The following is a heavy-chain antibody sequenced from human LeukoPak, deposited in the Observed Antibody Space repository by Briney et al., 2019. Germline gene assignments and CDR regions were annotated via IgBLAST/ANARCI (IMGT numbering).Heavy chain of an antibody. V-gene: IGHV3-21*01. CDR2: ISSSSSYI. CDR1: GFTVSSNY. Sequence: GGSLRLSCAVSGFTVSSNYMSWVRQAPGKGLEWVSSISSSSSYIYYADSVKGRFTISRDNAKNSLDLQVNSLRAEDTAVYYCVRGLDYNVAWVYWGQGTLVTVSS. D-gene: IGHD3-10*01. J-gene: IGHJ4*02. CDR3: VRGLDYNVAWVY.